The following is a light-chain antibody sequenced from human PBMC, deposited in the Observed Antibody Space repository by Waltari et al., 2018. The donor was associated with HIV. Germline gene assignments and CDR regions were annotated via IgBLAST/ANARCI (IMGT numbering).Light chain of an antibody. CDR1: SSDIWAYDS. CDR3: SSYGDSLRVL. CDR2: EAT. V-gene: IGLV2-8*01. Sequence: QSALTQPPSASGSLGQSVTISCTGSSSDIWAYDSVSWFHQHPRSAPKLLLYEATRRPSTVSDRFAGSWSGSTAFLTVAGLQPDDEATYFCSSYGDSLRVLFGGGTNVTVL. J-gene: IGLJ3*02.